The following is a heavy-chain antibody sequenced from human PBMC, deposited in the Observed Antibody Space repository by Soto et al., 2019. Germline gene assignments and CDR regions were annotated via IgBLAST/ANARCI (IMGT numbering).Heavy chain of an antibody. CDR3: ARHERDWIQLWTNNWFDP. J-gene: IGHJ5*02. Sequence: QLQLQESGPGLVKPSETLSLTCTVSGGSISSSSYYWGWIRQPPGKGLEWIGSIYYSGSTYYNPSLKSRVTVSVHTSKNQFSLKLSSVTAADTAVYYCARHERDWIQLWTNNWFDPWGQGTLVTVSS. CDR1: GGSISSSSYY. D-gene: IGHD5-18*01. V-gene: IGHV4-39*01. CDR2: IYYSGST.